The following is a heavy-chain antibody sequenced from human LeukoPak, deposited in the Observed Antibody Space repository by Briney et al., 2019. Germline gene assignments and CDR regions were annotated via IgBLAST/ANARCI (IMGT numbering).Heavy chain of an antibody. D-gene: IGHD3-3*01. J-gene: IGHJ4*02. CDR1: GYTFTSYG. CDR3: ARGANSGYYDFWSGYYRGSVHYFDY. V-gene: IGHV1-18*01. Sequence: ASVKVSCKASGYTFTSYGISWVRQAPGQGLEWMGWISAYNGNTNYAQKLQGRVTMTTDTSTSTAYMELRSLRSDDTAVYYCARGANSGYYDFWSGYYRGSVHYFDYWGQGTLVTVSS. CDR2: ISAYNGNT.